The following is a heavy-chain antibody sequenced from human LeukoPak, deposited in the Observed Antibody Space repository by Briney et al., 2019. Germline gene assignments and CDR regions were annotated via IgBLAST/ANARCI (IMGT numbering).Heavy chain of an antibody. D-gene: IGHD2-8*01. Sequence: PGGSLRLSCAASGFTFSSYGMHWVRQAPGKGLEWVAIISYDGSNKYYADSVKGRFTISRDNSKNTLYLQMNSLSAEDTAVYYCAKDNEDYWGQGTLVTVSS. J-gene: IGHJ4*02. V-gene: IGHV3-30*18. CDR3: AKDNEDY. CDR2: ISYDGSNK. CDR1: GFTFSSYG.